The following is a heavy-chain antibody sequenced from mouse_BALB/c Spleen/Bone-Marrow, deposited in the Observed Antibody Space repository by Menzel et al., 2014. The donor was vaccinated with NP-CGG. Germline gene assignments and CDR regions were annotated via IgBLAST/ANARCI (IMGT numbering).Heavy chain of an antibody. D-gene: IGHD2-3*01. CDR2: ISSGGSYT. J-gene: IGHJ4*01. V-gene: IGHV5-6-4*01. CDR1: GFTFSSYT. Sequence: DVKLVESGGGLVKPGGSLKLSCAASGFTFSSYTMSWVRQTPEKRLEWVATISSGGSYTYYPDSVKGRFTISRDNAKNTLYLQMSSLKSEDTAMYYCTRDLYDGYSYYAMDYWGQGTSVTVPS. CDR3: TRDLYDGYSYYAMDY.